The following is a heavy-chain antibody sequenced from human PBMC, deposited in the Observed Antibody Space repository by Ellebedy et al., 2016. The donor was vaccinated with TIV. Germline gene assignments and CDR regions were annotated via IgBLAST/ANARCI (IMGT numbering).Heavy chain of an antibody. D-gene: IGHD3-10*01. CDR1: GYTFTSYG. J-gene: IGHJ3*02. V-gene: IGHV1-18*04. CDR3: AREGFGGGLNRNYDPIYAFDT. Sequence: ASVKVSCKASGYTFTSYGIIWVRQAPGQGLEWMGWISAYTGNSKYAKKFQGRVTMTTDTITSTAYMELRSLRSDDTALYYCAREGFGGGLNRNYDPIYAFDTWGQGTRVTVSS. CDR2: ISAYTGNS.